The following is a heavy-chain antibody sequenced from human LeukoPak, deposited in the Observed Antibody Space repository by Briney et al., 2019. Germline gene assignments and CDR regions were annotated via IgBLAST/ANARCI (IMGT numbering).Heavy chain of an antibody. J-gene: IGHJ5*02. D-gene: IGHD3-3*01. Sequence: GRSLRLSCAASGFTFDDYAMHWVRQAPGRGLEWVSGISWNSGSIGYADSVKGRFTISRDNAKNPLYLQMNSLRAEDTALYYCAKESPVTIFGVVATWGQGTLVTVSS. CDR2: ISWNSGSI. CDR3: AKESPVTIFGVVAT. V-gene: IGHV3-9*01. CDR1: GFTFDDYA.